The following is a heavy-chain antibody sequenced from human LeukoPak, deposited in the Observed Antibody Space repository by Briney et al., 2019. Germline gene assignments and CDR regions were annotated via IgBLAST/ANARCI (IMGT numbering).Heavy chain of an antibody. V-gene: IGHV3-74*01. CDR2: INSDGSST. CDR3: ARGYYSSSWYSGWFDP. D-gene: IGHD6-13*01. Sequence: PGGSLRLSCAASGFTFSSYWMHWVRQALGKGLVWVSRINSDGSSTSYADSVKGRFTISRDNAKNTLYLQMNSLRAEDTAVYYCARGYYSSSWYSGWFDPWGQGTLVTVSS. CDR1: GFTFSSYW. J-gene: IGHJ5*02.